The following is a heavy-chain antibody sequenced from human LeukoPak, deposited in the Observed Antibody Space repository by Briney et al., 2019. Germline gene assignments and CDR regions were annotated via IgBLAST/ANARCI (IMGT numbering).Heavy chain of an antibody. CDR2: IYYSGDT. CDR1: GGSIRSGDYY. CDR3: ARATITMAIGVPADAFDI. J-gene: IGHJ3*02. Sequence: SQTLSLTCTVSGGSIRSGDYYWSWIRQPPGKGPEWIGYIYYSGDTYYNPSLKSRVTISVDTPKKQFSLKLYSMTAADTAVYYCARATITMAIGVPADAFDIWGQGTMVTVSS. D-gene: IGHD5-24*01. V-gene: IGHV4-30-4*08.